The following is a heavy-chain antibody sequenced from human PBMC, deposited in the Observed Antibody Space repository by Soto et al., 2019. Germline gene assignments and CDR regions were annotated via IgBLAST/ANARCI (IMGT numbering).Heavy chain of an antibody. V-gene: IGHV4-59*01. D-gene: IGHD4-4*01. CDR2: IYYSGRA. CDR1: GGSISSYY. J-gene: IGHJ4*02. CDR3: ARADYSKIAY. Sequence: PSETLSLTCTVSGGSISSYYWSWIRQPAGKGLEWIGYIYYSGRASYSPSLKSRVTISADTSKNQFSLKLTSVTAADTAVYYCARADYSKIAYWGQGTQVTVSS.